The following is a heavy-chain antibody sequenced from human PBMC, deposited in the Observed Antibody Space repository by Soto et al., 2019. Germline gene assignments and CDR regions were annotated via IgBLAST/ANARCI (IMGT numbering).Heavy chain of an antibody. D-gene: IGHD2-2*01. V-gene: IGHV3-13*01. CDR2: IGTAGDT. CDR3: ARGDCSSTSCHFDY. J-gene: IGHJ4*02. CDR1: GFTLRTYA. Sequence: GASLKLFFAASGFTLRTYAMSWLRQTPGRGLEWVSAIGTAGDTYYPGSVKGRFTISRENAKNSLYLQMNSLRAGDTAVYYCARGDCSSTSCHFDYWGQGTLVTVSS.